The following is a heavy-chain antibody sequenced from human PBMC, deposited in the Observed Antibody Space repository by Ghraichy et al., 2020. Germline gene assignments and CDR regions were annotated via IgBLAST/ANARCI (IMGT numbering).Heavy chain of an antibody. CDR2: IYYSGST. D-gene: IGHD5-12*01. CDR3: ARQREGDIVASTGYFDY. Sequence: SETLSLTCTVSGGSISSYYWSWIRQPPGKGLEWIGYIYYSGSTNYNPSLKSRVTISVDTSKNQFSLKLSSVTAADTAVYYCARQREGDIVASTGYFDYWGQGTLVTVSS. J-gene: IGHJ4*02. CDR1: GGSISSYY. V-gene: IGHV4-59*08.